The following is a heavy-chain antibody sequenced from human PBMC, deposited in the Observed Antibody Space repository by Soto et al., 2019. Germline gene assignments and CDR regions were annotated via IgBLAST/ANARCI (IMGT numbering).Heavy chain of an antibody. CDR3: ARTTYYYGSGLPY. D-gene: IGHD3-10*01. Sequence: QVQLQQWGAGLLKPSETLSLTCAVYGGSFSGYYWSWIRQPPGKGLEWIGEINHSGSTNYNPSLKSRVTISVDTSKNQFSLKLSSVTAADTAVYYCARTTYYYGSGLPYWGQGTLVTVSS. J-gene: IGHJ4*02. CDR2: INHSGST. V-gene: IGHV4-34*01. CDR1: GGSFSGYY.